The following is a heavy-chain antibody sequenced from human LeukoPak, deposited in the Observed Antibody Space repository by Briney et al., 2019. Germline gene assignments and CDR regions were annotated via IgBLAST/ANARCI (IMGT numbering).Heavy chain of an antibody. V-gene: IGHV4-34*01. Sequence: WETLSLTCAVYGGSFSGYYWSWIRQPPGKGLEWIAEINHSGSTNYNPSLKSRVTISVDTSKNQFSLKLSSVTAADTAVYDSARGRGDDSSGSVDYWGQGTLVTVSS. CDR3: ARGRGDDSSGSVDY. J-gene: IGHJ4*02. CDR2: INHSGST. CDR1: GGSFSGYY. D-gene: IGHD3-22*01.